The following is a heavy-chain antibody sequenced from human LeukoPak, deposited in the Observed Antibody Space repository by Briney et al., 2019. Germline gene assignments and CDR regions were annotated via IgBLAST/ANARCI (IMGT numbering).Heavy chain of an antibody. D-gene: IGHD1-26*01. CDR2: IRSQGYGETR. CDR1: GFTFSEYT. CDR3: AGSGSYWGLFDY. Sequence: GGSLRLSCAASGFTFSEYTMSWFRQAPGKGLEWVGFIRSQGYGETRKYAAYVTGRFTLSRDDSTRIAYLQMDSLKTEDTAVYYCAGSGSYWGLFDYWGQGTLVTVSS. J-gene: IGHJ4*02. V-gene: IGHV3-49*03.